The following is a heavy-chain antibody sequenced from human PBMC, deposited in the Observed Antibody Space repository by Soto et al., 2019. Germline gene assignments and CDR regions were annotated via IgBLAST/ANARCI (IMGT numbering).Heavy chain of an antibody. D-gene: IGHD2-2*01. CDR3: ARVVILVPTASTHYYCHMDV. J-gene: IGHJ6*02. Sequence: QVQLVQSGAEVRKPGSSVTVSCKASGGTFSNYAISWVRQAPGQGLEWMGGIIPIVGTGSYAQKFQGRVTITANEPTTTAYMELSSLRFEDTAVYYCARVVILVPTASTHYYCHMDVWGPGTTVTVSS. CDR1: GGTFSNYA. CDR2: IIPIVGTG. V-gene: IGHV1-69*01.